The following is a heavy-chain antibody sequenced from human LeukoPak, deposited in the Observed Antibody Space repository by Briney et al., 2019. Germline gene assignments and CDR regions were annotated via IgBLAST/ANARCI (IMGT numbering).Heavy chain of an antibody. J-gene: IGHJ3*02. Sequence: GASVKVSCKASGGTFSSYAISWVRQALGQGLEWMGGIIPIFGTANYAQKFQGRVTITADESTSTAYMELSSLRSEDTAVYYCARDIRDGYNEWGAFDIWGQGTMVTVSS. D-gene: IGHD5-24*01. CDR2: IIPIFGTA. CDR1: GGTFSSYA. CDR3: ARDIRDGYNEWGAFDI. V-gene: IGHV1-69*13.